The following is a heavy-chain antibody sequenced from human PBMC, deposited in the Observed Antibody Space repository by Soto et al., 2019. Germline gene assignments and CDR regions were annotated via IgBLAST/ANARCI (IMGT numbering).Heavy chain of an antibody. CDR3: ARHDYGDSSWFDP. CDR1: GGSISSYY. J-gene: IGHJ5*02. CDR2: IYYSGST. D-gene: IGHD4-17*01. Sequence: QVQLQESGPGLVKPSETLSLTCTVSGGSISSYYWSWIRQPPGKGLEWIGYIYYSGSTNYNPSLKSRVTISVDTSKHQFSLKLSSVTAADTAVYYCARHDYGDSSWFDPWGQGTLVTVSS. V-gene: IGHV4-59*08.